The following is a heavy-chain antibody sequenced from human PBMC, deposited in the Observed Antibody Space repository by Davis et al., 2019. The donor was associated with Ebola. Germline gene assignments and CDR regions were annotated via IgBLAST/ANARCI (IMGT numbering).Heavy chain of an antibody. V-gene: IGHV4-39*07. D-gene: IGHD3-9*01. CDR2: IHHSVDA. J-gene: IGHJ4*02. CDR1: GGSISSSSYY. Sequence: MPSETLSLTCTVSGGSISSSSYYWAWIRQPPGKGLEWIGYIHHSVDAYYNPSLRSRVTTSMDTSKNQFSLRLSSVTAADTAVYYCARSHSDWLLPFDYWGQGTLATVSS. CDR3: ARSHSDWLLPFDY.